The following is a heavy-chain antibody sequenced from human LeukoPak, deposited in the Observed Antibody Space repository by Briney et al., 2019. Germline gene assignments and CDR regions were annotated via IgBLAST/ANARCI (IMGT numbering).Heavy chain of an antibody. CDR1: GGSISSGSYY. V-gene: IGHV4-61*02. D-gene: IGHD6-19*01. J-gene: IGHJ4*02. CDR3: AREDIAVAGTVDY. CDR2: IYTSGST. Sequence: SETLSLTCTVSGGSISSGSYYWSWIRQPAGKGLEWIGRIYTSGSTNYNPSLKSRVTISVDTSKNQFSLKLSSVTAADTAVYYCAREDIAVAGTVDYWGQGTLVTVFS.